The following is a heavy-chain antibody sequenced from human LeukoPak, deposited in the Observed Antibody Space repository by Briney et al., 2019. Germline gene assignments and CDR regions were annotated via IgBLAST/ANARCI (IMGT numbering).Heavy chain of an antibody. D-gene: IGHD6-13*01. CDR3: ARDHTGGGSSWSDNWFDP. CDR1: GGTFSSYA. Sequence: SVKVSCKASGGTFSSYAISWVRQAPGQGLEWMGRIIPILGIANYAQKFQGRVTITADKSTSTAYMELSSLRSEDTAVYYCARDHTGGGSSWSDNWFDPWGQGTLVTVSS. V-gene: IGHV1-69*04. J-gene: IGHJ5*02. CDR2: IIPILGIA.